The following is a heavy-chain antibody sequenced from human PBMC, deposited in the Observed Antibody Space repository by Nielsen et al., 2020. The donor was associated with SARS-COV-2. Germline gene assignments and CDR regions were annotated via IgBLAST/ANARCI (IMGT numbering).Heavy chain of an antibody. CDR2: IYYSGNA. V-gene: IGHV4-59*13. D-gene: IGHD2/OR15-2a*01. CDR1: GGSISTYF. J-gene: IGHJ2*01. Sequence: SETLSLTCTISGGSISTYFWSWIRQPPGKGLEWIGSIYYSGNANYNPSLKSRVTSSLDTPRKQFSLRLSSVTAADTAVYYCAREVRLGNYWFFDLWGRGTLVTVSS. CDR3: AREVRLGNYWFFDL.